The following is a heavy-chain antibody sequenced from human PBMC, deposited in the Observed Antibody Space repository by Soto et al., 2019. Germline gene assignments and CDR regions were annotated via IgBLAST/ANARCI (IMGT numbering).Heavy chain of an antibody. CDR1: GYSFTSYW. D-gene: IGHD6-13*01. J-gene: IGHJ4*02. CDR2: IDPSDSYT. CDR3: ARSLYSSSWHSDY. V-gene: IGHV5-10-1*01. Sequence: GESLKISCKGSGYSFTSYWISWVRQMPGKGLEWMGRIDPSDSYTNYSPSFQGHVTISADKSISTAYLQWSSLKASDTAMYYCARSLYSSSWHSDYWGQGTLVTVSS.